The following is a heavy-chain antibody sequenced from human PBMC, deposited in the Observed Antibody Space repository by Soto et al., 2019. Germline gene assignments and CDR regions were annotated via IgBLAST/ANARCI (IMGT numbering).Heavy chain of an antibody. CDR3: ARGRYFDWLFPNYYYYGMDV. V-gene: IGHV1-46*01. J-gene: IGHJ6*02. CDR1: GYTFTSYY. CDR2: INPSGGST. D-gene: IGHD3-9*01. Sequence: ASVTLSCQASGYTFTSYYMHLVRQAPGQGLEWMGIINPSGGSTSYAQKFQGRVTMTRDTSTSTVYMELSSLRSEDTAVYYCARGRYFDWLFPNYYYYGMDVWGQGTTVTVSS.